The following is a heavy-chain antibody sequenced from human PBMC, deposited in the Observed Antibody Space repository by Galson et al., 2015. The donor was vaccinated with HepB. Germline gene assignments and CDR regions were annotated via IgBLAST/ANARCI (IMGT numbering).Heavy chain of an antibody. J-gene: IGHJ3*02. V-gene: IGHV6-1*01. CDR3: ARAPYSSGWYPGDDAFDI. CDR2: TYYRSKWYN. D-gene: IGHD6-19*01. CDR1: GDSVSSNSAA. Sequence: CAISGDSVSSNSAAWNWIRQSPSRGLEWLGRTYYRSKWYNDYAVSVESRITINPDTSKNQFSLQLSSVTPEDTAVYYCARAPYSSGWYPGDDAFDIWGQGTMVTVSS.